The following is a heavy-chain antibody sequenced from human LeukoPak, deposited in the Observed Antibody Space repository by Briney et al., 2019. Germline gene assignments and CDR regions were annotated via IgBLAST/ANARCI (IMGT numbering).Heavy chain of an antibody. CDR3: ARDGALYQGRYSSSDY. CDR1: GFTFSSYS. Sequence: PGGSLRPSCAASGFTFSSYSMNWVRQAPGKGLEWVSSISSSSSYIYYADSVKGRFTISRDNAKNSLYLQMNSLRAEDTAVYYCARDGALYQGRYSSSDYWGQGTLVTVSS. J-gene: IGHJ4*02. D-gene: IGHD6-6*01. CDR2: ISSSSSYI. V-gene: IGHV3-21*01.